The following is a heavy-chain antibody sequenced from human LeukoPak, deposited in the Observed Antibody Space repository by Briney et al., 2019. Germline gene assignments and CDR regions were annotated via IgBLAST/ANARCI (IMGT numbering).Heavy chain of an antibody. Sequence: GGSLRLSCAASGFAFSSYWMHWVRQAPGKGLVWVSRITGDGSGANYADSVKGRFTISRDNAKNTLYLQMNSLRAEDTAVYYCARFAVTTAGDYWGQGTLVTVSS. CDR3: ARFAVTTAGDY. J-gene: IGHJ4*02. CDR2: ITGDGSGA. D-gene: IGHD1-1*01. CDR1: GFAFSSYW. V-gene: IGHV3-74*01.